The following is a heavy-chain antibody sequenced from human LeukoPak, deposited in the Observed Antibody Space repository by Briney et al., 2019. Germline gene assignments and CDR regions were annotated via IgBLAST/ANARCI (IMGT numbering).Heavy chain of an antibody. CDR2: ISYDGSNK. CDR1: GFTFSSYG. J-gene: IGHJ3*02. D-gene: IGHD3-22*01. Sequence: GGSLRLSCAASGFTFSSYGMHWVRQAPGKGLEWVAVISYDGSNKYYADSVKGRFTISRDNSKNTLYLQMNSLRAEDTAVYYCAKDFKSWLNYYDSSGYSLGSAFDIWGQGTMVIVSS. V-gene: IGHV3-30*18. CDR3: AKDFKSWLNYYDSSGYSLGSAFDI.